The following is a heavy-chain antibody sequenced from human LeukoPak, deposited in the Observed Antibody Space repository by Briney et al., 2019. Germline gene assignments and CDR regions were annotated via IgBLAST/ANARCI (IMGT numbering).Heavy chain of an antibody. CDR3: GRAFPPLRTSSAGDL. D-gene: IGHD3-16*01. Sequence: PGGSLRLSCSASGFTFSVYDMTWVRQAPGKGLEWVSSISGLSSHIYYGDSVKGRFSISRDNAKNSLYLQMNSLGAEDTAVYYCGRAFPPLRTSSAGDLWGQGTLVTVSS. J-gene: IGHJ4*02. CDR1: GFTFSVYD. CDR2: ISGLSSHI. V-gene: IGHV3-21*01.